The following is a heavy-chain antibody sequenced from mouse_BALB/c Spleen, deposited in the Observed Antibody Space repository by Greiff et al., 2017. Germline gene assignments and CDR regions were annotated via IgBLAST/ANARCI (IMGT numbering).Heavy chain of an antibody. J-gene: IGHJ2*01. CDR3: ARHGNTNYFDY. D-gene: IGHD2-1*01. CDR1: GFTFSSYA. V-gene: IGHV5-6-5*01. CDR2: ISSGGST. Sequence: EVQLVESGGGLVKPGGSLKLSCAASGFTFSSYAMSWVRQTPEKRLEWVASISSGGSTSYPDSVKGRFTISRDNARNILYLQMSSLRSEDTAMYYCARHGNTNYFDYWGQGTTLTVSS.